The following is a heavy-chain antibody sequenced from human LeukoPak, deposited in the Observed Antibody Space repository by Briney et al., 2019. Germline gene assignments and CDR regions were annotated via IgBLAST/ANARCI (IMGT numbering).Heavy chain of an antibody. CDR2: INHSGST. CDR3: ARSPMVRGAMGVYNWFDP. V-gene: IGHV4-34*01. Sequence: SETLSLTCAVYGGSFSGYYWSWIHQPPGKGLEWIGEINHSGSTNYNPSLKSRVTISVDTSKNQFSLKLSSVTAADTAVYYCARSPMVRGAMGVYNWFDPWGQGTLVTVSS. CDR1: GGSFSGYY. J-gene: IGHJ5*02. D-gene: IGHD3-10*01.